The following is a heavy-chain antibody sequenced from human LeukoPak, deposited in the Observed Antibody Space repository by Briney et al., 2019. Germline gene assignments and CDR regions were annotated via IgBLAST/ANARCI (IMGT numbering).Heavy chain of an antibody. CDR3: ARQAPWDSSGYPLDV. V-gene: IGHV5-51*01. CDR2: IYAGDSDT. Sequence: GESLKISCKGYGYSFSSYWIGWVRQMPGKGLEWMGIIYAGDSDTRYSPSFQGQVTFSADKSISTAYLQWSSLKASDTAMYYCARQAPWDSSGYPLDVWGQGTTVTVSS. CDR1: GYSFSSYW. D-gene: IGHD3-22*01. J-gene: IGHJ6*02.